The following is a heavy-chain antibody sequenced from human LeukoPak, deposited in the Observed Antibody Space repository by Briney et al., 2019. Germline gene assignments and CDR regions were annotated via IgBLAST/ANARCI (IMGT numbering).Heavy chain of an antibody. J-gene: IGHJ6*03. CDR3: ARDLELQFFPNYYYYYVDV. CDR1: GFTFSSYG. V-gene: IGHV3-30*05. CDR2: ISYDGSNK. D-gene: IGHD5-24*01. Sequence: PGGSLRLSCAASGFTFSSYGMHWVRQAPGKGLEWVAVISYDGSNKYYADSVKGRFTISRDNSKNTLYLQMNSLRAEDTAVYYCARDLELQFFPNYYYYYVDVWGKGTTVTVSS.